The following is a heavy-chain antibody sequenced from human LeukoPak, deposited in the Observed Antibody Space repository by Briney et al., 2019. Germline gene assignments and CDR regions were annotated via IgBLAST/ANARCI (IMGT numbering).Heavy chain of an antibody. V-gene: IGHV4-59*08. J-gene: IGHJ4*02. CDR1: GGSISAYY. Sequence: PSETLSLTCTVAGGSISAYYWSWIRRPPGKGLEWIGYIYYSGSTKYNPSLKSRVTISIDTSKNQFSLKLSSVTAADTAVYYCARLSTVTTFDYWGQGTLVTVSS. CDR2: IYYSGST. D-gene: IGHD4-17*01. CDR3: ARLSTVTTFDY.